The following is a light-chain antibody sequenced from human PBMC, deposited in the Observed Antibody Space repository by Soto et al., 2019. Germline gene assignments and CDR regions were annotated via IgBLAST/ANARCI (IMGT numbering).Light chain of an antibody. V-gene: IGLV2-14*01. J-gene: IGLJ1*01. Sequence: QSVLTQPASVSGSPGQSITISCTGTSSDVGGYNYVSWNQQHPGKAPKLMIYDVSYRPSGVSDRFSGSKSGNTASLTIFGLQSEDEADYYCDSYTSGSSYVFGTGTKVTVL. CDR1: SSDVGGYNY. CDR3: DSYTSGSSYV. CDR2: DVS.